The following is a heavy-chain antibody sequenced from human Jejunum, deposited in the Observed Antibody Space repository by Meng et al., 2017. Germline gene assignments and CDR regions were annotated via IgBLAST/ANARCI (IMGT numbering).Heavy chain of an antibody. J-gene: IGHJ4*02. CDR1: GGSISDYY. D-gene: IGHD4-11*01. CDR3: ARGNEYSNYGADF. CDR2: INDSRST. V-gene: IGHV4-34*01. Sequence: QVKLQQWEAGRMKHSETLSGTCAVYGGSISDYYCTWIRQPPGKGLEWIGEINDSRSTNYTPSLKSRVTISVDTSKSQFYLRVSSVTAADTAVYYCARGNEYSNYGADFWGQGTLVTVSS.